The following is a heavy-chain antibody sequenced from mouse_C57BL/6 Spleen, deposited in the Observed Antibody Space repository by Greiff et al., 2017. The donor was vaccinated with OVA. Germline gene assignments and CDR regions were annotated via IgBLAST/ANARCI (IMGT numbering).Heavy chain of an antibody. J-gene: IGHJ3*01. D-gene: IGHD2-2*01. V-gene: IGHV1-26*01. CDR3: ARGGYPFAY. CDR2: INPNNGGT. Sequence: VQLQQSGPELVKPGASVKISCKASGYTFTDYYMNWVKQSHGKSLEWIGDINPNNGGTSYNQKFKGKATLTVDKSSSTAYMELRSLTSEDSAVYYCARGGYPFAYWGQGTLVTVSA. CDR1: GYTFTDYY.